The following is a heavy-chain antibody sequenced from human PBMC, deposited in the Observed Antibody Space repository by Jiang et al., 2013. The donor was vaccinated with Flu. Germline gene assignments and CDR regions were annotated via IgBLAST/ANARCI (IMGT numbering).Heavy chain of an antibody. V-gene: IGHV4-61*01. CDR2: IYYSGST. D-gene: IGHD2-15*01. Sequence: KPSETLSLTCTVSGGSVSSGSYYWSWIRQPPGKGLEWIGYIYYSGSTNYNPSLKSRVTISVDTSKNQFSLKLSSVTAADPAVYYCARNYCSGGSCYFDYWGQGTLVTVSS. J-gene: IGHJ4*02. CDR3: ARNYCSGGSCYFDY. CDR1: GGSVSSGSYY.